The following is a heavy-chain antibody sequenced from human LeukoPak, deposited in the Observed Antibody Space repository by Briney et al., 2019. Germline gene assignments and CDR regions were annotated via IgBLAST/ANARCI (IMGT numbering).Heavy chain of an antibody. CDR2: IYYSGST. J-gene: IGHJ5*02. V-gene: IGHV4-39*07. Sequence: SETLSLTCTVSGGSISSSSYYWGWIRQPPGKGLEWIGSIYYSGSTYYNPSLKSRVTISVDTSKNQFSLKLSSVTAADTAVYYCARFQLGYCSSTSCYSWFDPWGQGTLVTVSS. CDR1: GGSISSSSYY. CDR3: ARFQLGYCSSTSCYSWFDP. D-gene: IGHD2-2*01.